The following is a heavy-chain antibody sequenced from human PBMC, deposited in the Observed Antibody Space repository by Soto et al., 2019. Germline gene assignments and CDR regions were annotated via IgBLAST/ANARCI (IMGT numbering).Heavy chain of an antibody. J-gene: IGHJ4*02. CDR2: INPSGGST. Sequence: ASVKVSWKASGYTFTSYYMHWVRQAPGQGLEWMGIINPSGGSTSYAQKFQGRVTMTRDTSTSTVYMELSSLRSEDTAVYYCARERTSLAAADYWGQGTLVTVSS. D-gene: IGHD6-13*01. CDR1: GYTFTSYY. CDR3: ARERTSLAAADY. V-gene: IGHV1-46*01.